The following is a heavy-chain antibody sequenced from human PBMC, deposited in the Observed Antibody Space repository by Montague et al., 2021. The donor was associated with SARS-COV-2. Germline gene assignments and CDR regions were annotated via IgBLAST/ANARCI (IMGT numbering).Heavy chain of an antibody. V-gene: IGHV6-1*01. CDR2: TYFRSSFYN. D-gene: IGHD6-19*01. CDR3: ARQDTSGWLTFDY. Sequence: CVISGDSVSSSTVAWNWLRQSPSRGLEWLGRTYFRSSFYNDYALSVKSRLNIQPDSAENQFSLQLTSVTPEDTAIYYCARQDTSGWLTFDYWGQGILVTVSS. CDR1: GDSVSSSTVA. J-gene: IGHJ4*02.